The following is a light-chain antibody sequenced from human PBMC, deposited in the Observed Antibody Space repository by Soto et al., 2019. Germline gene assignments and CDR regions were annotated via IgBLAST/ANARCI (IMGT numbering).Light chain of an antibody. CDR1: QSISSSW. V-gene: IGKV1-5*03. CDR3: PQYNSYSQT. Sequence: DVQMTQSPSTLSASVGDRVTITCRASQSISSSWLAWFQQKPGKAPKLLIYKASTLESGVPSRFSGSGSGTEFTLTISSLQPDDFATYYCPQYNSYSQTFGQGTKVDI. CDR2: KAS. J-gene: IGKJ1*01.